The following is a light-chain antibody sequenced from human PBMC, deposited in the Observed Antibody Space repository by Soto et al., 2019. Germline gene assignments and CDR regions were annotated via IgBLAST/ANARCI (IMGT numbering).Light chain of an antibody. CDR1: QSIHNY. CDR2: LAS. J-gene: IGKJ5*01. Sequence: DIQMTQSPSSLSASVGDRVTITCRASQSIHNYLSWYQQKPGKAPKSLIYLASFLQSGVPSRFSGSGSGREFTLTISSLQPEDVATYYCQQSSSSLTFGQGTRLEIK. V-gene: IGKV1-39*01. CDR3: QQSSSSLT.